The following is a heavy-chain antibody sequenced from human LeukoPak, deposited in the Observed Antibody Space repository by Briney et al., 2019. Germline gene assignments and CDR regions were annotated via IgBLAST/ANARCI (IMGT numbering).Heavy chain of an antibody. CDR3: AKVYTERRDYYYYYMDV. CDR1: GFTFSSNA. Sequence: QSGGSLRLSCAASGFTFSSNAMSWVRQAPGKGLEWVSAITGSGGGTYYADSVKGRFTISRDNSKNTLYLQMNSLRAEDTAVYYCAKVYTERRDYYYYYMDVWGKGTTVTVSS. V-gene: IGHV3-23*01. J-gene: IGHJ6*03. CDR2: ITGSGGGT.